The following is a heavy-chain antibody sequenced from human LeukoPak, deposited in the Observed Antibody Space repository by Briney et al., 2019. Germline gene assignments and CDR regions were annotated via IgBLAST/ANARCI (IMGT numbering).Heavy chain of an antibody. D-gene: IGHD4-23*01. Sequence: PGRSLRLSCAASGFTFSSYAMHWVRQAPGKGLEWVAVISYDGGNKYYADSVKGRFTISRDNSKNTLYLQMNSLRAEDTAVYYCARGGGYGGNRFDYWGQGTLVTVSS. V-gene: IGHV3-30-3*01. CDR2: ISYDGGNK. CDR3: ARGGGYGGNRFDY. J-gene: IGHJ4*02. CDR1: GFTFSSYA.